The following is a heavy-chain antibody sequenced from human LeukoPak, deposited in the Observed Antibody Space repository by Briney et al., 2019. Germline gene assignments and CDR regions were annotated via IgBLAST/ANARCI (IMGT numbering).Heavy chain of an antibody. CDR2: IVVGSGNT. CDR3: AADHNTIFGVVTDDAFDI. J-gene: IGHJ3*02. Sequence: ASVKVSCKASGYTFTDYYIHWVRQAPGQGLEWIGWIVVGSGNTNYAQKFQERVTITRDMSTSTAYMELSSLRSEDTAVYYCAADHNTIFGVVTDDAFDIWGQGTMVTVSS. V-gene: IGHV1-58*02. D-gene: IGHD3-3*01. CDR1: GYTFTDYY.